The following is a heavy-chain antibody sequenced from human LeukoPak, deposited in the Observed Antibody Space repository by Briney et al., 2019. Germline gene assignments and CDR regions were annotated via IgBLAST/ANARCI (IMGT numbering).Heavy chain of an antibody. CDR2: TYYRSKWYN. CDR3: ARDQGTMVRGVMSPGYYYGMDV. J-gene: IGHJ6*02. D-gene: IGHD3-10*01. Sequence: SQTLSLTCAISGDSVSSNSAAWNWIRQSPSRGLEWLGRTYYRSKWYNDYVVSVKSPITINPEPSKNQFYLQLKSVTPEDPAVYYCARDQGTMVRGVMSPGYYYGMDVWGQGTTVTVSS. V-gene: IGHV6-1*01. CDR1: GDSVSSNSAA.